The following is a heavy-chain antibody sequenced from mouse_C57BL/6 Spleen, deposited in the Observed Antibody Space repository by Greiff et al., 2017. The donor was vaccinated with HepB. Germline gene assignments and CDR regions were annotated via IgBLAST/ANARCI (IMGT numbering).Heavy chain of an antibody. V-gene: IGHV5-9*01. CDR1: GFTFSSYT. CDR2: ISGGGGNT. J-gene: IGHJ1*03. D-gene: IGHD4-1*01. Sequence: EVQVVESGGGLVKPGGSLKLSCAASGFTFSSYTMSWVRQTPEKRLEWVATISGGGGNTYYPDSVKGRFTISRDNAKNTLYLQMSSLRSEDTALYYCARHELDRYWYFDVWGTGTTVTVSS. CDR3: ARHELDRYWYFDV.